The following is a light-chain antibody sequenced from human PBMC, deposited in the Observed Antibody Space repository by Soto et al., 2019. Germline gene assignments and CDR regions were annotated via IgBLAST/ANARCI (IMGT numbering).Light chain of an antibody. CDR2: GAS. J-gene: IGKJ2*01. Sequence: LILTQSPGTLSLSPGERATLSCRASESVRNNSLAWYQQHPGQAPRLLIFGASSRATGIPDRFTGTGSGADFSLTINRLEPDDSAVYFCHHYGYGADTFGQGTKLEIK. V-gene: IGKV3-20*01. CDR1: ESVRNNS. CDR3: HHYGYGADT.